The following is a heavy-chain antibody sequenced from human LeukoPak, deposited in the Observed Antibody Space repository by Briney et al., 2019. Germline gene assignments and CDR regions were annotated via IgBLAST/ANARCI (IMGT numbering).Heavy chain of an antibody. CDR1: GFTFSSYG. J-gene: IGHJ4*02. CDR2: ISYDGSNK. D-gene: IGHD6-19*01. V-gene: IGHV3-30*18. CDR3: AKAGIAVAGTFDY. Sequence: GSLRLSCAASGFTFSSYGMHWVRQAPGKGLEWVAVISYDGSNKYYADSVKGRFTISRDNSKNTLYLQMNSLRAEDTAVYYCAKAGIAVAGTFDYWGQGTLVTVSS.